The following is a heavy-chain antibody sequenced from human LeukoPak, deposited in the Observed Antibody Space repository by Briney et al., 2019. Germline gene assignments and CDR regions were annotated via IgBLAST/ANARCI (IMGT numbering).Heavy chain of an antibody. CDR2: IYTSGST. V-gene: IGHV4-4*07. D-gene: IGHD2-2*01. J-gene: IGHJ5*02. CDR3: ARDSGAVVVPAARPSWFDP. Sequence: SETLSLTCTVSGGSISSYSWSWIRQPAGKGLEWIGRIYTSGSTNYNPSLKSRVTMSVDTSKNQFSLKLSSVTAADTAVYYCARDSGAVVVPAARPSWFDPWGQGTLVTVSS. CDR1: GGSISSYS.